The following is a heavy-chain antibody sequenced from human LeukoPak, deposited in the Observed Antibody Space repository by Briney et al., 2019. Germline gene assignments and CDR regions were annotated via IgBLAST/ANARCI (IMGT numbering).Heavy chain of an antibody. J-gene: IGHJ4*02. CDR1: GFTFSTYG. V-gene: IGHV3-33*01. CDR2: VWYDGSDK. Sequence: QPGGSLRLSCAASGFTFSTYGMHWVRQAPGKGLEWVAVVWYDGSDKYYADSVKGRFTISRDNSKSTLYLQMNSLRAEDTAVYYCATDTNLYGGPRASGGCDYWGQGTLVTVSS. D-gene: IGHD4-23*01. CDR3: ATDTNLYGGPRASGGCDY.